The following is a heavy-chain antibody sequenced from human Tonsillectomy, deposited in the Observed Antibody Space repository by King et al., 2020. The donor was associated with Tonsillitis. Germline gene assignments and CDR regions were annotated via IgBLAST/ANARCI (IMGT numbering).Heavy chain of an antibody. CDR2: INPSGGST. CDR3: ARARGGGSSGDVFDL. J-gene: IGHJ3*01. Sequence: VQLVESGAEVKKPGASVKVSCKASGYTFTSYYMHWVRQAPGQGLEWMGIINPSGGSTSYAQKFQGRVTMTRDTSTNTVYMELSSLRSEDTAVYYCARARGGGSSGDVFDLWGQGTIVTLSS. D-gene: IGHD2-15*01. V-gene: IGHV1-46*03. CDR1: GYTFTSYY.